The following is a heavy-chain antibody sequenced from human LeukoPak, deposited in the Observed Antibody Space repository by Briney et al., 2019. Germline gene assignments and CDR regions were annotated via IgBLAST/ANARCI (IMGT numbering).Heavy chain of an antibody. V-gene: IGHV4-59*01. CDR3: ARGPDTAMVYDY. Sequence: KPSETLSLTCTVSGGSIISYYWSWIRQPPGKGLEWIGYIYYSGSTNYNPSLKSRVTISVDTSKNQFSLKLSSVTAADTAVYYCARGPDTAMVYDYWGQGTLVTVSS. D-gene: IGHD5-18*01. J-gene: IGHJ4*02. CDR2: IYYSGST. CDR1: GGSIISYY.